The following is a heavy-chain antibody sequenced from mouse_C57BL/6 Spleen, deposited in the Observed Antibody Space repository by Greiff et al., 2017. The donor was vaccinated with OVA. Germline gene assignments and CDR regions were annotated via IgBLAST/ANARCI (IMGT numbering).Heavy chain of an antibody. CDR1: GYTFTSYW. J-gene: IGHJ1*03. CDR2: IDPSDSYT. Sequence: QVQLQQPGAELVKPGASVKLSCKASGYTFTSYWMQWVKQRPGQGLEWIGEIDPSDSYTNYNQKFKGKATLTVDTSSSTAYMQLSSLTSEDSAVYYCARRGTIVTHFDVWGTGTTVTVSS. D-gene: IGHD2-5*01. V-gene: IGHV1-50*01. CDR3: ARRGTIVTHFDV.